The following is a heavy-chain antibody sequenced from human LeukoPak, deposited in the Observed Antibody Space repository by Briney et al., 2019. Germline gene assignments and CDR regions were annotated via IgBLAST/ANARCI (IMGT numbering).Heavy chain of an antibody. Sequence: GGSLRLSCAASGFTFSTYAISWVRRAPGKGLDWVSAISATGDNTYYADSVKGRFTISRDNSKNTLYLQMNSLRAEDTAVYYCAKLPDSSGYYHYFDYWGQGTLVTVSS. CDR2: ISATGDNT. V-gene: IGHV3-23*01. CDR1: GFTFSTYA. D-gene: IGHD3-22*01. CDR3: AKLPDSSGYYHYFDY. J-gene: IGHJ4*02.